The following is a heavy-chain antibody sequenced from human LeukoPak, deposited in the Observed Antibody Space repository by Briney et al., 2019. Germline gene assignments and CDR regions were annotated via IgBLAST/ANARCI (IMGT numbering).Heavy chain of an antibody. CDR1: GGSLSSYY. CDR2: IYTSGNT. V-gene: IGHV4-4*07. J-gene: IGHJ5*02. D-gene: IGHD6-13*01. Sequence: SETLSLTCTVSGGSLSSYYWSWIRQPAGKGLEWIGRIYTSGNTNYNPSLKSRVTMSVDTSKNQFSLKLSSVTAADTAVYYCARAQFPSWYLNWFDPWGQGTLVTVSS. CDR3: ARAQFPSWYLNWFDP.